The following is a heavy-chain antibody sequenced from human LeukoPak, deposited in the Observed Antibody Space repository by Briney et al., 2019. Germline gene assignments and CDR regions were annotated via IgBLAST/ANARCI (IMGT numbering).Heavy chain of an antibody. D-gene: IGHD1-26*01. CDR3: ARRNGATRAYFDY. CDR2: IYTSGST. V-gene: IGHV4-4*09. Sequence: SETLSLTCTVSGGSTSSYYWSWIRQPPGKGLEWIGYIYTSGSTNYNPSLKSRVTISVDTSKNQFSLKLSSVTAADTAVYYCARRNGATRAYFDYWGQGTLVTVSS. J-gene: IGHJ4*02. CDR1: GGSTSSYY.